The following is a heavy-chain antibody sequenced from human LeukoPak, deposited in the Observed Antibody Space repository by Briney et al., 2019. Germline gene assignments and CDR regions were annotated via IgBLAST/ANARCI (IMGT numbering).Heavy chain of an antibody. CDR3: ARDKTRVFDY. Sequence: GGSLRLSCAASGFTFSSYSMNWVRQAPGKGLEWVSSISSSSSYIYYADSVKGRFTISRDNAKTSLYLQMNSLRAEDTAVYYCARDKTRVFDYWGQGTLVTVSS. CDR2: ISSSSSYI. J-gene: IGHJ4*02. V-gene: IGHV3-21*01. CDR1: GFTFSSYS.